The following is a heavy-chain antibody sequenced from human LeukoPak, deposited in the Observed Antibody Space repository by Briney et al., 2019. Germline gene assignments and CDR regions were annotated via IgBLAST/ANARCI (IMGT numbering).Heavy chain of an antibody. D-gene: IGHD3-22*01. V-gene: IGHV1-46*01. CDR3: ARGGLPTYYYDSSGYYFDY. CDR1: GYTFTSYY. Sequence: ASVKVSCKASGYTFTSYYMHWVRQAPGQGLEWMGIINPSGGSTSYAQKFQGRVTMTRDTSTSTVYMELSGLRSEDTAVYYCARGGLPTYYYDSSGYYFDYWGQGTLVTVSS. CDR2: INPSGGST. J-gene: IGHJ4*02.